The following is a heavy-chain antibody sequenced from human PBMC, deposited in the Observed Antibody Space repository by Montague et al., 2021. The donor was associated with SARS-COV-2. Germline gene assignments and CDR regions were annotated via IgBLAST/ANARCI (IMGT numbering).Heavy chain of an antibody. J-gene: IGHJ6*02. CDR1: GFTFSSYA. V-gene: IGHV3-23*01. CDR2: ISGSGGST. D-gene: IGHD3-10*01. CDR3: AKVPMVMWDVLLWFGGMDV. Sequence: SLRLSCAASGFTFSSYAVSWVRQAPGKGLEWVSAISGSGGSTYYADSVKGRFTISRDNSKNTLYLQMNSLRAEDTAVYYCAKVPMVMWDVLLWFGGMDVWGQGTTVTVSS.